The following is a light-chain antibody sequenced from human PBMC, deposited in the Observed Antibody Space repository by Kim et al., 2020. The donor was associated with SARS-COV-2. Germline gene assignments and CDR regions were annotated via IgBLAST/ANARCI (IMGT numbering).Light chain of an antibody. J-gene: IGLJ2*01. CDR1: SSNIGKNY. CDR2: DNN. CDR3: GTWDSSLSAVV. V-gene: IGLV1-51*01. Sequence: GQKVTISCSGSSSNIGKNYVSWYQQLPKIAPKLLFYDNNERPSGIPDRFSGSKSGTSATLGITGLQTGDEADYYCGTWDSSLSAVVFGGGTQLTVL.